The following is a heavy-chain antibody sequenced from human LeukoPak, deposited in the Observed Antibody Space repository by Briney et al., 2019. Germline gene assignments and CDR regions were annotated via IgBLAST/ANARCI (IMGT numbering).Heavy chain of an antibody. CDR1: GGTFSNSA. V-gene: IGHV1-69*06. CDR3: AGGKPYSSGWPPLFHFDY. J-gene: IGHJ4*02. D-gene: IGHD6-19*01. Sequence: SVKVSCKASGGTFSNSAISWVRQAPGQGLEWMGGIIPVFGTSNYAQKFQGRLTITADKSTGTAYMELSSLRSEDTAVYYCAGGKPYSSGWPPLFHFDYWGQGTLVTVSS. CDR2: IIPVFGTS.